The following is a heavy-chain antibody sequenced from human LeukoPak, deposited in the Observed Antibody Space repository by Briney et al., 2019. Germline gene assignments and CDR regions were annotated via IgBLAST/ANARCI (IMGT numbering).Heavy chain of an antibody. V-gene: IGHV3-30*02. CDR2: IRYDGSNK. CDR1: GFIFSTYW. Sequence: GGSLRLSCAASGFIFSTYWMAWVRQAPGKGLEWVAFIRYDGSNKYYADSVKGRFTISRDNSKNTLYLQMNSLRAGDTAVYYCAKPHFDDWGQGTLVTVSS. CDR3: AKPHFDD. J-gene: IGHJ4*02.